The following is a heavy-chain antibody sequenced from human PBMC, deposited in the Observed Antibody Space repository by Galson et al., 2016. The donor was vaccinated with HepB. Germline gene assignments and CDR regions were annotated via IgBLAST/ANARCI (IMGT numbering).Heavy chain of an antibody. V-gene: IGHV3-74*01. CDR1: GFTFSSHW. J-gene: IGHJ4*02. D-gene: IGHD2-15*01. CDR2: IDTDGSGT. Sequence: SLRLSCATSGFTFSSHWMHWVRQAPGKGLVWVSRIDTDGSGTTYADSVKGRFTISRDNAKNTLYLQMNSLRAEDTAVYYCARDFGFEDSGGEWGRGTLVTVSS. CDR3: ARDFGFEDSGGE.